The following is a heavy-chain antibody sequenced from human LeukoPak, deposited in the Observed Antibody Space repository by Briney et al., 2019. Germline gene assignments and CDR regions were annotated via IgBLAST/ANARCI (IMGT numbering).Heavy chain of an antibody. V-gene: IGHV3-48*02. J-gene: IGHJ4*02. CDR2: ISSSGTTI. CDR1: VFTFGTYN. CDR3: ARDPGLDS. Sequence: PGGSLRLSCAASVFTFGTYNMNWVRQAPGKGLEWLSFISSSGTTIYYADSVKGRFTISRDNARNSLYLQMNSLRDEDTAVYYCARDPGLDSWGQGTLVTVSS. D-gene: IGHD1-1*01.